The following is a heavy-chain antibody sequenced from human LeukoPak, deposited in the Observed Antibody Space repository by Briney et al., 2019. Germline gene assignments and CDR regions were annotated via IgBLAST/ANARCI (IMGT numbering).Heavy chain of an antibody. CDR3: AKGRGLILWFGESYFDY. CDR2: ISGSGGST. V-gene: IGHV3-23*01. D-gene: IGHD3-10*01. CDR1: GLTFSSYA. Sequence: PGGSLRLSCAASGLTFSSYAMSWVRQAPGKGLEWVSAISGSGGSTYYADSVKGRFTISRDNSKNTLYLQMNSLRAEDTAVYYCAKGRGLILWFGESYFDYWGQGTLVTVSS. J-gene: IGHJ4*02.